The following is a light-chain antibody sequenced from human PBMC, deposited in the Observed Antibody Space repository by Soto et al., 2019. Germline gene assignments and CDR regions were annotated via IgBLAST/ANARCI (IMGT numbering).Light chain of an antibody. Sequence: QSALTQPASVSGSPGQSITIACTGTSSDVGGYNYVSWYQQHPGKAPKLIIYEVSNRPSGVSHRFSGSKSGNTASLTISGLQAEDEADYYCNSYTISNAPFVFGTGTKVTVL. CDR1: SSDVGGYNY. CDR3: NSYTISNAPFV. J-gene: IGLJ1*01. CDR2: EVS. V-gene: IGLV2-14*01.